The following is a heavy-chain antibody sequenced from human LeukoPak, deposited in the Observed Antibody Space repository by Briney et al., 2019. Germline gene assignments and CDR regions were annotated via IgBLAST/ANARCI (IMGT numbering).Heavy chain of an antibody. J-gene: IGHJ5*02. D-gene: IGHD5/OR15-5a*01. V-gene: IGHV3-72*01. CDR3: VSGLSSFYYPGGS. CDR2: TRDKGNSYTT. CDR1: GFSLSGRY. Sequence: GGSLRLSCAASGFSLSGRYMDWVRQAPGKGLEWVGRTRDKGNSYTTEYAASVKGRFTISRDESKNSLYLQMNSLKIEDTAVYYCVSGLSSFYYPGGSWGQGTLVTVSS.